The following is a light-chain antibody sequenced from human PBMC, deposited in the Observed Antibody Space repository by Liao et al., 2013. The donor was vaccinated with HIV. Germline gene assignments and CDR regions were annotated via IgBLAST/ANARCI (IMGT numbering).Light chain of an antibody. Sequence: SYELTQPSSVPVAPGRTARISCGGNNIVTKVVHWYQQKPGQAPVVVVYYDDARPSGIPGRFSGSNSENTATLTISGTQPMDEADYYCQAWDSNTAYVFGTGTKVSVL. CDR2: YDD. CDR1: NIVTKV. V-gene: IGLV3-21*01. J-gene: IGLJ1*01. CDR3: QAWDSNTAYV.